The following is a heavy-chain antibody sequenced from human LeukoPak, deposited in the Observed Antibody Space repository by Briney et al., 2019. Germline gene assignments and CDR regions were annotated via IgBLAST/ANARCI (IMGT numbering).Heavy chain of an antibody. J-gene: IGHJ4*02. V-gene: IGHV4-61*02. CDR1: GGSISSGSYY. Sequence: PSETLSLTCTVSGGSISSGSYYWSWIRQPAGKGLEWIGRIYTSGSTNYNPSLKSRVTISVDTSKNQFSLKLSSVTAADTAVYYCARDPLPGVGYGSGFDYWGQGTLVTVSS. CDR2: IYTSGST. CDR3: ARDPLPGVGYGSGFDY. D-gene: IGHD1-26*01.